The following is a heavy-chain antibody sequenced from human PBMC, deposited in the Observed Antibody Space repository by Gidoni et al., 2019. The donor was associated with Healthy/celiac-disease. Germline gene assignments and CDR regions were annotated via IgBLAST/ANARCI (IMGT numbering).Heavy chain of an antibody. Sequence: EVQLVQSGAEVKKPGESLRISCKGSGYSFTSYWISWVRQMPGKGLEWMGRIDPSDSYTNYSPSFQGHVTISADKSISTAYLQWSSLKASDTAMYYCARRGSSSSDYYYGMDVWGQGTTVTVSS. CDR3: ARRGSSSSDYYYGMDV. D-gene: IGHD6-6*01. CDR2: IDPSDSYT. J-gene: IGHJ6*02. CDR1: GYSFTSYW. V-gene: IGHV5-10-1*03.